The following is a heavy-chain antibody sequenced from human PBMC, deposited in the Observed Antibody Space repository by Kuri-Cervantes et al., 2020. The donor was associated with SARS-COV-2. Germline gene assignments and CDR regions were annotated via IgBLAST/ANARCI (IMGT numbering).Heavy chain of an antibody. D-gene: IGHD3-3*01. Sequence: GGSLRLSCAASGFTVSSNYMSWVRQAPGKGLEWVSVIYSGGSTYYADSVKGRFTISRDNSKNTLYLQMNSLRAEDTAVYYCARDEIAYDFWSGYYLGYWGQGTLVTVSS. V-gene: IGHV3-53*01. J-gene: IGHJ4*02. CDR2: IYSGGST. CDR1: GFTVSSNY. CDR3: ARDEIAYDFWSGYYLGY.